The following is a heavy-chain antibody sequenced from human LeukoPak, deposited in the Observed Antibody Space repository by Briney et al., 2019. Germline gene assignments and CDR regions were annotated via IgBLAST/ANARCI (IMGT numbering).Heavy chain of an antibody. CDR3: VRSSREWLHFGY. CDR2: IYYSGST. D-gene: IGHD5-24*01. V-gene: IGHV4-59*08. J-gene: IGHJ4*02. CDR1: GGSISSLY. Sequence: SETLSLTCSVSGGSISSLYWSWIRQPPGKGLEWIGYIYYSGSTNYNPSLKSRVTISVDTSKNQFSLKLSSVTAADTAVYYCVRSSREWLHFGYWGQGTLVTVSS.